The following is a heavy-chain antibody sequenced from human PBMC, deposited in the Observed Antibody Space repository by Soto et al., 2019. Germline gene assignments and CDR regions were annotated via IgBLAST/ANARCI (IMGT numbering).Heavy chain of an antibody. CDR2: ISGSGGST. Sequence: GGSLRLSCAASGFIFSSYAMTWVRQAPGKGLEWVSAISGSGGSTYYADSVKGRFTISRDNSKNTLYLQMNSLRAEDTAVYYYSKLRYSQYYYYMDVWGKETTVTVSS. CDR3: SKLRYSQYYYYMDV. J-gene: IGHJ6*03. D-gene: IGHD3-9*01. CDR1: GFIFSSYA. V-gene: IGHV3-23*01.